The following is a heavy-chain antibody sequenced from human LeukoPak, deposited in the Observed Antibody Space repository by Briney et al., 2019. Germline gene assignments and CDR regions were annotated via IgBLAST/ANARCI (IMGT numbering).Heavy chain of an antibody. CDR2: INHSGST. D-gene: IGHD1-26*01. CDR3: ARVSLVGAVDY. V-gene: IGHV4-34*01. Sequence: SETLSLTCAVYGGSFSDYYWSWIRQPPGKGLEWIGEINHSGSTNYNPSLKSRVTISVDTTKNQFSLKLSSVTAADTAVYCCARVSLVGAVDYWGQGTLVTVSS. J-gene: IGHJ4*02. CDR1: GGSFSDYY.